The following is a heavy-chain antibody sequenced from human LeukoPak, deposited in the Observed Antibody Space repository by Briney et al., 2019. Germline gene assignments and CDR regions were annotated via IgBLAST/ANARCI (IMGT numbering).Heavy chain of an antibody. CDR1: GGSFSGYY. V-gene: IGHV4-34*01. CDR3: ARGDGYNSRRFDP. D-gene: IGHD5-24*01. Sequence: SETLSLTCAVYGGSFSGYYWSWIRQPPGKGLEWIGEIHHSGGTNYNPSLKSRVTISVDTSKNQFSLKLCSVTAADTAVYYCARGDGYNSRRFDPWGQGTLVTVSS. J-gene: IGHJ5*02. CDR2: IHHSGGT.